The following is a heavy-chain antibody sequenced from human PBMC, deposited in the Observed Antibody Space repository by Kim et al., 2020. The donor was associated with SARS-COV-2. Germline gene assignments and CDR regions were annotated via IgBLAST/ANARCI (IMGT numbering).Heavy chain of an antibody. CDR2: INHSGST. D-gene: IGHD5-18*01. CDR1: GGSFSGYY. J-gene: IGHJ5*02. CDR3: ARGKFGSPRYWHGYSYGSQFDP. V-gene: IGHV4-34*01. Sequence: SETLSLTCAVYGGSFSGYYWSWIRQPPGKGLEWIGEINHSGSTNYNPSLKSRVTISVDTSKNQFSLKLSSVTAADTAVYYCARGKFGSPRYWHGYSYGSQFDPWGQGTLVTVSS.